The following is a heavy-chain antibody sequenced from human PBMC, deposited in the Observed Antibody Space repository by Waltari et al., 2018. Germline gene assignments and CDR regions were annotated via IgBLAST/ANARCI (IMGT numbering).Heavy chain of an antibody. D-gene: IGHD5-12*01. J-gene: IGHJ4*02. CDR3: AKDQRDGYTDY. CDR1: GFTFSSYW. CDR2: IKQDGSEK. Sequence: EVQLVESGGGLVQPGGSLRLSCAASGFTFSSYWMSWVRQAPGKGLEWVTNIKQDGSEKYYVDSVKGRFTISRDNSKNTLYLQMNSLRAEDTAVYYCAKDQRDGYTDYWGQGTLVTVSS. V-gene: IGHV3-7*03.